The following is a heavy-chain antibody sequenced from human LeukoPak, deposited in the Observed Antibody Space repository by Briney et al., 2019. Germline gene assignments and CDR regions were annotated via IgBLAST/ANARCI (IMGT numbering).Heavy chain of an antibody. CDR3: ARDYDFWSGYYSPTRGYFGY. J-gene: IGHJ4*02. CDR1: GFTFSGSG. Sequence: GGSLRLSCAASGFTFSGSGMHWVRQAPGKGLEWVTFIRYDGSNKYYTDTVKGRFTISRDNSKNTLYLQMDSLRAEDTAVYYCARDYDFWSGYYSPTRGYFGYWGQGTLVTVSS. CDR2: IRYDGSNK. D-gene: IGHD3-3*01. V-gene: IGHV3-30*02.